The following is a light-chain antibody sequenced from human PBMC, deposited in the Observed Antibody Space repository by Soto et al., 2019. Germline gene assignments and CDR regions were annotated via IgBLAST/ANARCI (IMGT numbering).Light chain of an antibody. CDR1: QTIINW. V-gene: IGKV1-5*03. CDR3: QQYHTYWWT. CDR2: KAS. J-gene: IGKJ1*01. Sequence: DIQMTQSASTLSASVGDRVNITCRASQTIINWLAWYQQKPGKAPKLLIYKASTLEGEVPSRFSGSGSETEFNLTINSLQPDDSATYYCQQYHTYWWTFGQGTKVDIK.